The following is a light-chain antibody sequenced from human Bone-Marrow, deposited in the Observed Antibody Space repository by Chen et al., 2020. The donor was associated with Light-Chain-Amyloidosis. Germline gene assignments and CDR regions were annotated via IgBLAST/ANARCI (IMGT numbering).Light chain of an antibody. CDR1: SSDVGGDNH. CDR3: SSYTITNTLV. CDR2: EVT. V-gene: IGLV2-14*01. Sequence: QSARTQPASVSGSPGQSIPISRSGTSSDVGGDNHVSWYQQHPDKAPKLMIYEVTNRPSWVPDRFSGSKSDNTASLTISGLQTEDEADYFCSSYTITNTLVFGSGTRVTVL. J-gene: IGLJ1*01.